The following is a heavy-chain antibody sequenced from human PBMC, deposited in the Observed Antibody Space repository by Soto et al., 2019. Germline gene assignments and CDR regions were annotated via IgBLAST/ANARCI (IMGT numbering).Heavy chain of an antibody. CDR3: ARVGTGSSTPLDI. D-gene: IGHD3-9*01. J-gene: IGHJ3*02. CDR2: ITSASDYI. V-gene: IGHV3-21*01. Sequence: GGALRLSCVASGFMFTRSTMNWVRQAPGKGLEWVSSITSASDYIFYADSVKGRFTISRDNAKNSLYLQMNSLRAEDTAVYYCARVGTGSSTPLDIWGHGTMVIV. CDR1: GFMFTRST.